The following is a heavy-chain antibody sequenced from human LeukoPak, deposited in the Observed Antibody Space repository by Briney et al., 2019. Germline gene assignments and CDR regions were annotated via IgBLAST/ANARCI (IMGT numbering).Heavy chain of an antibody. CDR3: ARGSTGSPLDY. V-gene: IGHV4-34*01. D-gene: IGHD3-9*01. Sequence: SETLSLTCAVHGGSFSGYYWSWIRQPPGKGLEWIGEINHSGSTNYNPSLKSRVTISVDTSKNQFSLKLSSVTAADTAVYYCARGSTGSPLDYWGQGTLVTVSS. J-gene: IGHJ4*02. CDR1: GGSFSGYY. CDR2: INHSGST.